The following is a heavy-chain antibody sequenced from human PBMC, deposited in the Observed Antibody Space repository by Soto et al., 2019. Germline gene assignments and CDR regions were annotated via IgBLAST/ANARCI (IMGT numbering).Heavy chain of an antibody. D-gene: IGHD3-22*01. CDR2: IRSKAYGGTT. J-gene: IGHJ3*02. CDR3: TREVTMIVLCIPGAFDVLDI. V-gene: IGHV3-49*04. CDR1: GLTLSGYW. Sequence: PGGSLRLSCTASGLTLSGYWMHWVRHAPGKGLLWVGFIRSKAYGGTTEYAASVKGRFTISRDDSKSIAYLQMNSLKTEDTAVYYCTREVTMIVLCIPGAFDVLDIRGQRTIVPGSS.